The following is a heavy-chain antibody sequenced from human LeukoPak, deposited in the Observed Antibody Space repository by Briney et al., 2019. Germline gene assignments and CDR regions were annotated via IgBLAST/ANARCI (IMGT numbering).Heavy chain of an antibody. CDR3: AEVNTD. CDR1: GFTFSNFG. J-gene: IGHJ4*02. V-gene: IGHV3-48*04. Sequence: PGGSLRLSCATSGFTFSNFGMNWVRQAPGKGLEWVSYISSSSSTIYYADSVKGRFTISRDNAKNSLYLQMNSLRAEDTAVYYCAEVNTDWGQGTLVTVSS. D-gene: IGHD3-22*01. CDR2: ISSSSSTI.